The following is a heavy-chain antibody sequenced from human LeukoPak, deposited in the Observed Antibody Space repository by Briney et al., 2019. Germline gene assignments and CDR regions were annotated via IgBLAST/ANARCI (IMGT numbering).Heavy chain of an antibody. CDR1: GFTFSSSA. V-gene: IGHV3-23*01. CDR2: ISSSGRTT. Sequence: GSGGGLVQPGGSLRLSCAASGFTFSSSAMTWVRQAPGKGLEWVSGISSSGRTTYYAGSVRGRFTISRDSSKNTLYLQMNSLRVEDTAVYYCAKDLGSGSYYNAFDYWGQGTLVTVSS. D-gene: IGHD3-10*01. J-gene: IGHJ4*02. CDR3: AKDLGSGSYYNAFDY.